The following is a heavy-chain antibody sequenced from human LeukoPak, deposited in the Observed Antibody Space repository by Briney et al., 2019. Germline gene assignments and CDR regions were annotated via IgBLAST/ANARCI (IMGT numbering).Heavy chain of an antibody. Sequence: ASVKVSCKASGYTFTSYYMHWVRQAPGQGLEWMGIINPSGGSTSYAQKFQGRVTITADKSTSTAYMELSSLRSEDTAVYYCARRYQRADDYWGQGTLVTVSS. CDR2: INPSGGST. J-gene: IGHJ4*02. CDR3: ARRYQRADDY. V-gene: IGHV1-46*01. CDR1: GYTFTSYY. D-gene: IGHD2-2*01.